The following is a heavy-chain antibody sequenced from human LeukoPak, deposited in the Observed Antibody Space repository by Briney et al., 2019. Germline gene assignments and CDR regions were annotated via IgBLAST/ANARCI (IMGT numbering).Heavy chain of an antibody. V-gene: IGHV3-21*01. D-gene: IGHD6-13*01. J-gene: IGHJ3*02. Sequence: NPGGSLRLSCAASGFTFSSYSMNWVRQAPGKGLEWVSSISSSSSYIYYADSVKGRFTISRDNAKNSLYLQMNSLRAEDTAVYYCARVLQQQLHDAFDIWGQGTMVTVSS. CDR3: ARVLQQQLHDAFDI. CDR2: ISSSSSYI. CDR1: GFTFSSYS.